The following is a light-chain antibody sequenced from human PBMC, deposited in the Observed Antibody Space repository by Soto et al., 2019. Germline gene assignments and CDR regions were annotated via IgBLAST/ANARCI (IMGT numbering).Light chain of an antibody. CDR2: GAS. J-gene: IGKJ1*01. Sequence: EIVLTQSPGTLSFSPGERATLSCRASQSVSSTSLAWYQQKPGQAPRLLIYGASNRATGNPDRFSGSGSGTDFTLTISRLEPEDFAVYYCQQYDGSPPWTFGLGTKVEFK. CDR1: QSVSSTS. V-gene: IGKV3-20*01. CDR3: QQYDGSPPWT.